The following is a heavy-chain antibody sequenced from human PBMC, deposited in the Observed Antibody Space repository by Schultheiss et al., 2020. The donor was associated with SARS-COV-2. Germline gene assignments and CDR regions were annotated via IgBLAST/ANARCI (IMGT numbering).Heavy chain of an antibody. CDR1: GGSFSGYY. CDR2: IYHSGST. V-gene: IGHV4-34*01. CDR3: ARDTRAYCSGGSCNWFDP. D-gene: IGHD2-15*01. J-gene: IGHJ5*02. Sequence: SQTLSLTCAVYGGSFSGYYWSWIRQPPGKGLEWIGEIYHSGSTNYNPSLKSRVTISVDTSKNQFSLKLSSVTAADTAVYYCARDTRAYCSGGSCNWFDPWGQGTLVTVSS.